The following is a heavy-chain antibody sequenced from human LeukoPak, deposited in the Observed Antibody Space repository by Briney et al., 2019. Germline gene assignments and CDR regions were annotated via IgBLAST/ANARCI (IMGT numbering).Heavy chain of an antibody. CDR2: INHSGST. CDR1: GGSFSGYY. D-gene: IGHD3-3*01. J-gene: IGHJ6*02. CDR3: ARGGDYDFWSGYYYGMDV. V-gene: IGHV4-34*01. Sequence: PSETLSLTCAVYGGSFSGYYWSWIRQPPGKGLEWIGEINHSGSTNYNPSLKSRVTISVDTSKNQFSLKLSSVTAADTAVYYCARGGDYDFWSGYYYGMDVWGQGTTVTVSS.